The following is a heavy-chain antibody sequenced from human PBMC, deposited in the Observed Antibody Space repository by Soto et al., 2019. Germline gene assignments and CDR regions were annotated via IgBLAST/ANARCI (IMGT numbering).Heavy chain of an antibody. J-gene: IGHJ5*02. D-gene: IGHD4-17*01. CDR3: AKVGGFDP. Sequence: LLESGGGLVQPGGSLRLSCAASGFTFSRYAMSWVRQTPEKRLECVSAISGDGGSTHYADSVKGRFTISRDNSKNTMYLQLNSLRADDTAVYYCAKVGGFDPWGQGTLVTVSS. V-gene: IGHV3-23*01. CDR2: ISGDGGST. CDR1: GFTFSRYA.